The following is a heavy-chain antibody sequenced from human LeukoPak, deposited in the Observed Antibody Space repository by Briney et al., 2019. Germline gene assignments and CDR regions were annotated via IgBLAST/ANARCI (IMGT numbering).Heavy chain of an antibody. V-gene: IGHV4-34*01. J-gene: IGHJ6*02. CDR1: GGSYSGYY. D-gene: IGHD6-13*01. CDR3: ARAPAYSSSWDYYYYYGMDV. CDR2: SNHSGST. Sequence: PSETLSLTCAVYGGSYSGYYWSWIRQPPGKGLEWIGESNHSGSTNYNPSLKSRVTISVDTSKNQFSLKLSSVTAADTAVYYCARAPAYSSSWDYYYYYGMDVWGQGTTVTVSS.